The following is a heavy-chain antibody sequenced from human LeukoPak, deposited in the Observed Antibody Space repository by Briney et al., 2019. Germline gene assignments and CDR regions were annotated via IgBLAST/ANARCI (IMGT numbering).Heavy chain of an antibody. J-gene: IGHJ5*02. D-gene: IGHD2-21*02. Sequence: GGSLRLSCAASGFTFRSYAMSWVRQAPGKGLEWVSGISGSGGSTYYADSVKGRFTIARDNSKNTLYLQMNSLRAEDTAVYYCARGDVVVTANWFDPWGQGTLVTVSS. CDR1: GFTFRSYA. CDR2: ISGSGGST. CDR3: ARGDVVVTANWFDP. V-gene: IGHV3-23*01.